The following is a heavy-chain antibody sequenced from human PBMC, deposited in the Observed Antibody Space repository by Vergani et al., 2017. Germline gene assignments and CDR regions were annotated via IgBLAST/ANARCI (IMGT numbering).Heavy chain of an antibody. J-gene: IGHJ4*02. CDR2: VLFYGSNE. V-gene: IGHV3-30*02. D-gene: IGHD2-21*01. CDR1: GFTFNGYG. CDR3: ARDLAYCHEGSCAL. Sequence: QVQLVQSGGGVVQPGGSLRLSCLASGFTFNGYGMQWVRQAPGKGLVWVAYVLFYGSNEYYADSVKGRITISRDNSNDAMYLQMNSLRTDDTAVYYCARDLAYCHEGSCALWGQGSVVTVSS.